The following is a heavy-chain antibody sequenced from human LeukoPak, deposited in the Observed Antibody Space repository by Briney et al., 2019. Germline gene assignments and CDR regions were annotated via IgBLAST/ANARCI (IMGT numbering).Heavy chain of an antibody. Sequence: ASVKVSCKASGYTFTNYYMHWVRQAPGQGLEWMGRINPNSGVTNYAQKFQGRVTMTRDTSITTAYMELSRLRSDDTAMYYCATMSTTTFDPWGQGTLVTVSS. CDR3: ATMSTTTFDP. J-gene: IGHJ5*02. CDR1: GYTFTNYY. D-gene: IGHD2/OR15-2a*01. V-gene: IGHV1-2*06. CDR2: INPNSGVT.